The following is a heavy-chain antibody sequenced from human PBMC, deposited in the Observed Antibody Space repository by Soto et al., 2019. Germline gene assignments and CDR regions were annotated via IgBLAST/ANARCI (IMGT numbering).Heavy chain of an antibody. D-gene: IGHD6-13*01. J-gene: IGHJ2*01. CDR1: GGTFSSYT. CDR3: ARGQQLVPEWYFDL. V-gene: IGHV1-69*02. CDR2: IIPILGIA. Sequence: QVQLVQSGAEVKKPGSSVKVSCKASGGTFSSYTISWVRQAPGQGLEWMGRIIPILGIANYAQKFQGRVTITADKSTSTAYMELSSLRSEDTAVDYCARGQQLVPEWYFDLWGRGTLVTVSS.